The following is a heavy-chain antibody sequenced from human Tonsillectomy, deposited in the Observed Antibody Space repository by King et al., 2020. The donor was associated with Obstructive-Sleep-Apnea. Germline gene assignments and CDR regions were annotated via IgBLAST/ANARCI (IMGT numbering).Heavy chain of an antibody. D-gene: IGHD5-18*01. J-gene: IGHJ5*02. CDR2: INHSGTT. V-gene: IGHV4-34*01. Sequence: VQLQQWGAGLLKPSETLSLTCAVYGGSFSGYYWSWIRQPPGKWLEWIGEINHSGTTNYNPSLKSRITISVDTSKNQFSLKLSSVTAADTAVYYCAGGRYSYRRDNWFDPWGQGTLVTVSS. CDR1: GGSFSGYY. CDR3: AGGRYSYRRDNWFDP.